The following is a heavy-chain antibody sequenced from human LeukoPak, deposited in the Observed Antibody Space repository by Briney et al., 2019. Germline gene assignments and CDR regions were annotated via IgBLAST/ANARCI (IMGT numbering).Heavy chain of an antibody. J-gene: IGHJ3*02. D-gene: IGHD2-8*01. Sequence: PSETLSLTCTVSGASITIGAESYHWGWIRQPPGKGLEWIGTIYYTGISYYNPSLESRVTSSLDTSKNQFSLTLNSVTAADTAVYYCVRADYNGGNPGSFDIWGRGTMVTVSS. CDR3: VRADYNGGNPGSFDI. CDR1: GASITIGAESYH. V-gene: IGHV4-39*07. CDR2: IYYTGIS.